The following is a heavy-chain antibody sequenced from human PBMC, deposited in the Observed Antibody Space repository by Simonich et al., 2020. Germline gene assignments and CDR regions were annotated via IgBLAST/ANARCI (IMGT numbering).Heavy chain of an antibody. J-gene: IGHJ6*03. D-gene: IGHD6-13*01. Sequence: QVQLVQSGAEVKKPGASVKVSCKASGYTFTGYYMHWVRQAPGQGLEWMGWNNPNRSSKNYAQKFQGRVTMTRDTSISTAYMELSRLRSDDTAVYYCARGRIAAAGTYYYYYMDVWGKGTTVTVSS. CDR2: NNPNRSSK. CDR1: GYTFTGYY. V-gene: IGHV1-2*02. CDR3: ARGRIAAAGTYYYYYMDV.